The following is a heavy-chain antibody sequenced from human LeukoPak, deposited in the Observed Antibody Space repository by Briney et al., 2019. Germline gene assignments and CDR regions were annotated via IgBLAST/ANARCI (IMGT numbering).Heavy chain of an antibody. J-gene: IGHJ4*02. Sequence: GGSLRLSCAASGFTFSTYWMHWVRQVPGKGLVWVSRISPDGTSALYADSVKGRFTISRDNAKNTLYLQMNSLRAEDTAVYYCAREGEYSSGYYPFDYWGQGTLVTVSS. D-gene: IGHD3-22*01. CDR3: AREGEYSSGYYPFDY. CDR2: ISPDGTSA. V-gene: IGHV3-74*01. CDR1: GFTFSTYW.